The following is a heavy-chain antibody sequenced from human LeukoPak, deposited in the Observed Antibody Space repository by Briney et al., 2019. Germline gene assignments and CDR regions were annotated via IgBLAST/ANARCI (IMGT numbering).Heavy chain of an antibody. J-gene: IGHJ4*02. CDR2: ISGSGGST. CDR3: AKDSNYYGSGSYFPY. V-gene: IGHV3-23*01. Sequence: PGGSLRLSCAASGFTFSSYAMSWVRQAPGKGLEWVSAISGSGGSTYYADSVKGRFTISRDNSKNTPYLQMNSLRAEDTAVYYCAKDSNYYGSGSYFPYWGQGTLVTVSS. CDR1: GFTFSSYA. D-gene: IGHD3-10*01.